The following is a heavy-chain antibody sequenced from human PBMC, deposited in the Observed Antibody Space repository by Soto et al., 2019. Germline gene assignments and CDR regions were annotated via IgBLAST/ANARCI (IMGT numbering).Heavy chain of an antibody. CDR3: ARLFNPGSAAGLDH. V-gene: IGHV5-51*01. J-gene: IGHJ5*02. D-gene: IGHD6-13*01. Sequence: GESLKISCKASGYDFTTYWIGWVRQMSGKGLEWMGGIYPGDSDVRYSPSFQGQVTISVDTSIATAFLQWNSLKASDTAMYYCARLFNPGSAAGLDHWGQGALVTV. CDR1: GYDFTTYW. CDR2: IYPGDSDV.